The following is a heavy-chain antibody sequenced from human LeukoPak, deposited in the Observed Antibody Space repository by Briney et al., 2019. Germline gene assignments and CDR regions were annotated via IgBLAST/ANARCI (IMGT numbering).Heavy chain of an antibody. CDR2: INHSGNT. Sequence: SETLSLTCAVYGGSFSGYYWSWIRQPPGKGLEWIGEINHSGNTNYNPSLKSRVTISVDTSKNQFSLKLSSVTAADTAVYYCARGDCSGGSCYSYYYYGMDVWGQGTTVTVSS. J-gene: IGHJ6*02. CDR3: ARGDCSGGSCYSYYYYGMDV. D-gene: IGHD2-15*01. CDR1: GGSFSGYY. V-gene: IGHV4-34*01.